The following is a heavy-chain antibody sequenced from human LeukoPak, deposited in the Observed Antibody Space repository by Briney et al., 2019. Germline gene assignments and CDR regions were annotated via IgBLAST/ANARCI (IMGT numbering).Heavy chain of an antibody. CDR3: AKGLHYDSSGYGMDV. J-gene: IGHJ6*02. V-gene: IGHV3-23*01. D-gene: IGHD3-22*01. CDR1: GFTFSSYA. Sequence: GGSLRLSCAASGFTFSSYAMSWARQAPGKGLEWVSAISGSGGSTYYADSVKGRFTISRDNSKNTLYLQMNSLRAEDTAVYYCAKGLHYDSSGYGMDVWGQGTTVTVSS. CDR2: ISGSGGST.